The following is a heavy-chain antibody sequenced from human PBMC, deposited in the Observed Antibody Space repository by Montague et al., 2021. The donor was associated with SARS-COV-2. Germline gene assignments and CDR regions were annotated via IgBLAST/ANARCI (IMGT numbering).Heavy chain of an antibody. Sequence: SETLSLTCVVSGDSINTDHWWTWVRLPPGKGLEWVGETYHTGSTKYKPSLKSRVSMLVDKSWNQFSLRLTSVTAADTAIYYCARKGSGWTDLAYWGQGTLVTVSS. CDR1: GDSINTDHW. V-gene: IGHV4-4*02. CDR2: TYHTGST. J-gene: IGHJ4*02. D-gene: IGHD3-10*01. CDR3: ARKGSGWTDLAY.